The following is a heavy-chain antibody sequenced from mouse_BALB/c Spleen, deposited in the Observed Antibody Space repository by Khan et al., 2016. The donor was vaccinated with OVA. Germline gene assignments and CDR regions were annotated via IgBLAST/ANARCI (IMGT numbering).Heavy chain of an antibody. V-gene: IGHV3-2*02. Sequence: EVQLQESGPGLVKPSQSLSLTCTVTGYSITSGYGWNWIRQFPGNKLEWMGYISYSGSTNYNPSLKSRISITRDTSKNQFFLQLNSVITEDIATYYCARTARIKYWGQGTTLTVSS. CDR2: ISYSGST. J-gene: IGHJ2*01. CDR3: ARTARIKY. CDR1: GYSITSGYG. D-gene: IGHD1-2*01.